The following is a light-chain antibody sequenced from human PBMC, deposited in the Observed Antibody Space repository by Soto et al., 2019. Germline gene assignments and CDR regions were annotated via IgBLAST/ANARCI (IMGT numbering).Light chain of an antibody. Sequence: SYELTQPPSVSVSPGQTASITCSGNKLGDKYACWYQQKPGQSPVLVIFQDNRRPSGIPERFSGSNSGNTATLTISGTQAMDEADYYCQAWDNFTVVFGGGTKLTVL. CDR2: QDN. J-gene: IGLJ2*01. V-gene: IGLV3-1*01. CDR3: QAWDNFTVV. CDR1: KLGDKY.